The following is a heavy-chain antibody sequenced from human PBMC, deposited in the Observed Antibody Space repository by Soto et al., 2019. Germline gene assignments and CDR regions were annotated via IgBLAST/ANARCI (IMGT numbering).Heavy chain of an antibody. D-gene: IGHD2-15*01. V-gene: IGHV4-61*01. CDR1: GGSVSSGSFY. CDR2: IYYSGGT. J-gene: IGHJ4*02. CDR3: ARGGEVVVVAAANPFDY. Sequence: WETLSLTCTVSGGSVSSGSFYWSLIRQPPGKGLERIGYIYYSGGTNYNPSLKSRVTIPVDTSKHQLSLNLSPVTAADPAVHYCARGGEVVVVAAANPFDYWGQGPLVTVSS.